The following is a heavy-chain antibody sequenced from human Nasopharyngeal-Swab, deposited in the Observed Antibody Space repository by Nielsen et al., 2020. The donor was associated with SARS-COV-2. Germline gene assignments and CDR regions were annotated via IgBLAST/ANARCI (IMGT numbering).Heavy chain of an antibody. Sequence: GESLKISCAASGFTVSSNYMSWVRQAPGKGLEWVSVIYSGVSTYYADSVKGRFTISRDNSKNTLYLQMNSLRAEDTAVYYCARDRVSSGWYWGAFDIWGQGTMVTVSS. V-gene: IGHV3-53*01. CDR3: ARDRVSSGWYWGAFDI. CDR2: IYSGVST. D-gene: IGHD6-19*01. J-gene: IGHJ3*02. CDR1: GFTVSSNY.